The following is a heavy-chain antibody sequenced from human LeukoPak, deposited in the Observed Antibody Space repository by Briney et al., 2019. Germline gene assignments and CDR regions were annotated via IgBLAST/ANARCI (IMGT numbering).Heavy chain of an antibody. D-gene: IGHD3-22*01. CDR2: IYSGGST. V-gene: IGHV3-53*01. J-gene: IGHJ4*02. Sequence: GGSLRLSCAASGFTVSSNYMSWVRQAPGKGLEWVSVIYSGGSTYYADSVKGRFTISRDNSKNTLYLQMSSLRAEDTAVYYCAKSGRMGSDRIYDTSGFYYLSWGQGTLVTVSS. CDR3: AKSGRMGSDRIYDTSGFYYLS. CDR1: GFTVSSNY.